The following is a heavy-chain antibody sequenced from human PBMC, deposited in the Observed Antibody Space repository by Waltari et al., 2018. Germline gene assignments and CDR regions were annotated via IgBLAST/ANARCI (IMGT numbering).Heavy chain of an antibody. D-gene: IGHD7-27*01. CDR1: GFTFSSYG. V-gene: IGHV3-30*02. CDR3: AKTAWGTFDY. Sequence: QVQLVESGGGVVQPGESLRLSCAASGFTFSSYGMHWVRQAPGKGLEGVAFIRYDGSNKYYADSVKGRFTISRDNSKNTLYLQMNSLRAEDTAVYYCAKTAWGTFDYWGQGTLVTVSS. J-gene: IGHJ4*02. CDR2: IRYDGSNK.